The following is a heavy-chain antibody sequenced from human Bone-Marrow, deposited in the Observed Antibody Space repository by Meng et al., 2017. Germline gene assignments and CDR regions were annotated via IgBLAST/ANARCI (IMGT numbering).Heavy chain of an antibody. CDR3: ARAPDTAMVTALDY. CDR1: GFSLSNYW. Sequence: ETLSLTCAASGFSLSNYWVHWVRQAPKKGLVWVSRINSDGRSINYADSVKGRFTISRDNAKNTLYLEMNSLRADDTAVYYCARAPDTAMVTALDYWGQGTLVTVSS. CDR2: INSDGRSI. V-gene: IGHV3-74*01. D-gene: IGHD5-18*01. J-gene: IGHJ4*02.